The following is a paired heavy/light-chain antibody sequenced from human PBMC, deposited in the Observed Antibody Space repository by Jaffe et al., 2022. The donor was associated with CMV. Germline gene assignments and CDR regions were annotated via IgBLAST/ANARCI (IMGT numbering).Heavy chain of an antibody. CDR2: INPNSGGT. J-gene: IGHJ5*02. CDR3: AKGEQQVDDNWFDP. V-gene: IGHV1-2*02. D-gene: IGHD6-13*01. CDR1: GYTFIGYY. Sequence: QVQLVQSGAEVKKPGTSVKVSCKASGYTFIGYYMHWVRQAPGQGLEWMGWINPNSGGTNYAQKFQGRVTMTRDTSITTAYMELSRLRFDDTAVYYCAKGEQQVDDNWFDPWGQGTLVIVSS.
Light chain of an antibody. V-gene: IGKV1-39*01. CDR2: AAS. CDR3: QQSYIIPYT. CDR1: QSISIY. Sequence: DIQMTQSPFSLSASVGDRVAITCRASQSISIYLNWYQQKPGKAPKLLIYAASTLQSGVPSRFSGSGSGTDFTLTISSLQPEDFATYYCQQSYIIPYTFGQGTKLEIK. J-gene: IGKJ2*01.